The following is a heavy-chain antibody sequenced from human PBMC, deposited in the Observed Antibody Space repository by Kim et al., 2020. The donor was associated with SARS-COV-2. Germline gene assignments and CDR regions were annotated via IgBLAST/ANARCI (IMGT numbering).Heavy chain of an antibody. V-gene: IGHV3-7*01. J-gene: IGHJ4*02. D-gene: IGHD3-16*01. Sequence: GGSLRLSCAASGFTFSNYWMSWVRQAPGKGLEWVATITEDGSMKLYVDSVRGRFTISKDNAKNSVDLQMSSLRVEDTAVYYCARDNYGDYPDWGQGTLVT. CDR2: ITEDGSMK. CDR3: ARDNYGDYPD. CDR1: GFTFSNYW.